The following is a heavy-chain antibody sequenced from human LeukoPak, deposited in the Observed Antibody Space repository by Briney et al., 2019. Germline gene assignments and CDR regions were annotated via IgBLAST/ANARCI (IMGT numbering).Heavy chain of an antibody. CDR2: INHSGST. V-gene: IGHV4-34*01. CDR1: AASFSGYY. J-gene: IGHJ4*02. CDR3: ARGSLGPAARGNYFDY. Sequence: SASLSLTCAVYAASFSGYYWGWIRQPPGKGLGWIGVINHSGSTNYNTSLKSRVTISVDTSKNQFSLKLSSVTTADTAVYYCARGSLGPAARGNYFDYWGQGTLVTVSS. D-gene: IGHD2-2*01.